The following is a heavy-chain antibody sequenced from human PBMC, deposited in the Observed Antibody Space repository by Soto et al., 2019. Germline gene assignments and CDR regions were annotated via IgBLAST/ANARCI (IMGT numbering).Heavy chain of an antibody. Sequence: QVQLVESGGGVVQPGRSLRLSCAASGFTFSSYGMHWVRQAPGKGLEWVAVISYDGSNKYYADSVKGRFTISKDNSKNTLYLQINSLRGEDTAGYYCAKDYGFWSGYYGAPVGERGHWFDPWGQGTLVTVSS. D-gene: IGHD3-3*01. CDR2: ISYDGSNK. V-gene: IGHV3-30*18. J-gene: IGHJ5*02. CDR1: GFTFSSYG. CDR3: AKDYGFWSGYYGAPVGERGHWFDP.